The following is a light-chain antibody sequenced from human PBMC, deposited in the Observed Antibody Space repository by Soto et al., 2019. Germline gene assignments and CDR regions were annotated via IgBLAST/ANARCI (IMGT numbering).Light chain of an antibody. V-gene: IGLV2-11*01. CDR3: CSYAGSYTHV. Sequence: QSVLTQSRSVSGSPGQSVTISCTGTSSDVGGYNFVSWYQQYPGKAPKLIIYDVTKRPSGVPDRFSGSKSGNTVSLTISGLQTDDEADYYCCSYAGSYTHVFGTGTKLTVL. CDR2: DVT. J-gene: IGLJ1*01. CDR1: SSDVGGYNF.